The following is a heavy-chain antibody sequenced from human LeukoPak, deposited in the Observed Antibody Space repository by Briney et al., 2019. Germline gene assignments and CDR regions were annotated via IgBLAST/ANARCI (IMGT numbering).Heavy chain of an antibody. D-gene: IGHD3-10*01. J-gene: IGHJ5*02. CDR3: ARGPIGGNWFDP. V-gene: IGHV3-33*01. CDR1: GFTFSSYG. Sequence: GGSLRLSCAASGFTFSSYGMHWVRQAPGKGLEWVAVIWYDGSNKYYADSVKGRFTIPRDNSKNTLYLQINSLRAEDTAVYYCARGPIGGNWFDPWGQGTLVTVSS. CDR2: IWYDGSNK.